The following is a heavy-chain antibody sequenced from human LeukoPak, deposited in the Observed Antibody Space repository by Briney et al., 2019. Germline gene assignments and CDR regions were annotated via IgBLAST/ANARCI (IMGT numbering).Heavy chain of an antibody. D-gene: IGHD4-17*01. V-gene: IGHV3-30-3*01. CDR2: ISYDGSNK. J-gene: IGHJ4*02. Sequence: GGSLRLSCAASGFTFSIATMTWVRQAPGKGLEWVAVISYDGSNKYYADSVKGRFTISRDNSKNTLYLQMNSLRAEDTAVYYCARESTVTTCFDYWGQGTLVTVSS. CDR1: GFTFSIAT. CDR3: ARESTVTTCFDY.